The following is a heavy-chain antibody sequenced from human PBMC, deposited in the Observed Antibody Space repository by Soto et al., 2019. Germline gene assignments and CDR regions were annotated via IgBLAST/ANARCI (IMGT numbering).Heavy chain of an antibody. D-gene: IGHD5-12*01. Sequence: EVQLLESGGGLVQPGGSLRLSCVASGFSFSSYAMVWVRQAPGKGLEWVSVISARGGSSYFGDTVKGRFTISRDNSKNLLSLEMNSLRAEDTAIYFCAKGSIEYSASVDNWGQGTLVLVSS. CDR1: GFSFSSYA. CDR3: AKGSIEYSASVDN. J-gene: IGHJ4*02. CDR2: ISARGGSS. V-gene: IGHV3-23*01.